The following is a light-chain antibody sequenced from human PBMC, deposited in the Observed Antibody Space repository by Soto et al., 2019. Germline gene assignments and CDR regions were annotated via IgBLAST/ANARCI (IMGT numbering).Light chain of an antibody. V-gene: IGKV1-39*01. J-gene: IGKJ4*01. CDR2: GAN. CDR3: QQSYTTPLT. CDR1: QSISYD. Sequence: DIQMTQSPSSLSASVGDRVTITCRASQSISYDLNWYQQKPGKAPSLLIYGANSLESGVPLRFSGSGSRTDFTLTINNLQPEDFATYYCQQSYTTPLTFGGGTKVDIK.